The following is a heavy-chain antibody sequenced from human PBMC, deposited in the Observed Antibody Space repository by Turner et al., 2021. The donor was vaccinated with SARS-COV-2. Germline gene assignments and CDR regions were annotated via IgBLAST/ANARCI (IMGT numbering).Heavy chain of an antibody. Sequence: QVQLVQSGAEVKKPGASLKVSYKASGYTFTSYGISWVRQAPGQGLEWMGWISAYNGYTNYAQKFQGRVTMTTDTSTSTAYMELRSLRSDDTAVYYCARAYGSGSYGHYYGMDVWGQGTTVTVSS. CDR2: ISAYNGYT. J-gene: IGHJ6*02. CDR1: GYTFTSYG. D-gene: IGHD3-10*01. V-gene: IGHV1-18*01. CDR3: ARAYGSGSYGHYYGMDV.